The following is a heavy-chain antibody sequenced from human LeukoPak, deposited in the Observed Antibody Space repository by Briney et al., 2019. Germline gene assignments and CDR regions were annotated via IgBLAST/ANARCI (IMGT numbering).Heavy chain of an antibody. CDR2: IYYSGST. J-gene: IGHJ3*02. V-gene: IGHV4-39*01. CDR3: AVSGSPLDAFDI. Sequence: SETLSLTCTVSGGSISSSSYYWGWIRQPPGKGLEWIGSIYYSGSTHYNPSLKSRVTISVDTSKNQFSLKLSSVTAADTAVYYCAVSGSPLDAFDIWGQGTMVTVSS. CDR1: GGSISSSSYY. D-gene: IGHD1-26*01.